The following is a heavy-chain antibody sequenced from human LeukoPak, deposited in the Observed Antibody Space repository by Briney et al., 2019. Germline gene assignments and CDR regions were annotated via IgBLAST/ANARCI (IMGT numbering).Heavy chain of an antibody. V-gene: IGHV4-39*07. J-gene: IGHJ3*02. Sequence: SETLSLTCTVSGGSISSSSYYWGWIRQPPGKGLEWIGSIYYSGSTYYNPSLKSRVTISVDTSKNQFSLKLSSVTAADTAVYYCARGTTRWNAFDIWGQGTMVTVSS. CDR1: GGSISSSSYY. CDR3: ARGTTRWNAFDI. D-gene: IGHD1-1*01. CDR2: IYYSGST.